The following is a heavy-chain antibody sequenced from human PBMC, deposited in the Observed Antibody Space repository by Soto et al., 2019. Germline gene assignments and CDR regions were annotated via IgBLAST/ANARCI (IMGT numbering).Heavy chain of an antibody. Sequence: QVQLVQSGAEVKKPGSSVKVSCKASGGTFSSCAINWVRQAPGQGLEWMGGIIPIFGTAIYAQKFQGRVTITADESTSTAYMELSSLRSEDTAVYYCARGSGGSSYYYYGMDVWGQGTTVTVSS. J-gene: IGHJ6*02. D-gene: IGHD2-15*01. CDR3: ARGSGGSSYYYYGMDV. CDR1: GGTFSSCA. CDR2: IIPIFGTA. V-gene: IGHV1-69*12.